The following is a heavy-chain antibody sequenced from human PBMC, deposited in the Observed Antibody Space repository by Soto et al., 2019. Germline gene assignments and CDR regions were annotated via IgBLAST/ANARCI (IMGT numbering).Heavy chain of an antibody. CDR3: ARVRTENYYGMDV. V-gene: IGHV3-7*05. J-gene: IGHJ6*02. CDR1: GFTFSNYW. Sequence: EVQLVESGGGLVQPGGSLRLSCAASGFTFSNYWMSWVRQAPGKGLEWVANIKRDESEKYYVDSVKGRFTISRDNAKNSLYLQMNSLRAEDTAVYYCARVRTENYYGMDVWGRGTTVTVSS. CDR2: IKRDESEK.